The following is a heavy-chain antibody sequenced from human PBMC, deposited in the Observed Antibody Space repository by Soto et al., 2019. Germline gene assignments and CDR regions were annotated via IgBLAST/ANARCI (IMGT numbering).Heavy chain of an antibody. CDR3: AGGLFYGSTNWFDP. V-gene: IGHV3-33*01. J-gene: IGHJ5*02. Sequence: GGSLRLSCAASGFTFSSYGMHWVRQAPGKGLEWVAVIWYDGSNKYYAASVKGRFTISRDNSKNTLYLQMNSLRAEDTAVYYCAGGLFYGSTNWFDPWGQGTLVTVSS. CDR2: IWYDGSNK. CDR1: GFTFSSYG. D-gene: IGHD3-10*01.